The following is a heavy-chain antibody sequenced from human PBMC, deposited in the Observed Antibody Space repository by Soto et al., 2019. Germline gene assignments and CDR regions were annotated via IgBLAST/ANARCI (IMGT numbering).Heavy chain of an antibody. CDR2: INSEGSVS. Sequence: EVQLVESGGGLVQPGGSLRLSCAASGFTFSNYWMYWVRQAPGKGLVWVSRINSEGSVSSYADSVKGRLTISRDNVKNTLYLQMNSLRAEDTAVYYCARGDCVGGPCYSLAGSFYYYMDVWGKGTTVTVS. D-gene: IGHD2-15*01. J-gene: IGHJ6*03. CDR3: ARGDCVGGPCYSLAGSFYYYMDV. CDR1: GFTFSNYW. V-gene: IGHV3-74*01.